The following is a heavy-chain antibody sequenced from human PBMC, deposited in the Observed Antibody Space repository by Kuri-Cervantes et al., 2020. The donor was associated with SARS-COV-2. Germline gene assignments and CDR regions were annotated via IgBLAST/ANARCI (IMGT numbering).Heavy chain of an antibody. Sequence: SVKVSCKASGYTFTGYYMHWVRQAPGQGLEWMGGIIPIFGTANYAQKFQGRVTITADESTSTAYMELSSLRSEDTAVYYCARVRDRYGEPYYYGMDVWGQGTTVTVSS. J-gene: IGHJ6*02. V-gene: IGHV1-69*13. CDR1: GYTFTGYY. CDR2: IIPIFGTA. D-gene: IGHD4-17*01. CDR3: ARVRDRYGEPYYYGMDV.